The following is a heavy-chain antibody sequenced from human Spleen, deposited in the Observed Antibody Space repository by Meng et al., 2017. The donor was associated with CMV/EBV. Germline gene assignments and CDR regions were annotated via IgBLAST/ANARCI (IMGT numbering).Heavy chain of an antibody. V-gene: IGHV4-30-4*08. J-gene: IGHJ5*02. CDR1: VGSISSGDYY. D-gene: IGHD2-2*01. CDR3: ARVFTSSWFDP. Sequence: CTVSVGSISSGDYYWSWIRQPPGKGLEWIGYIYYSGSTYYNPSLKSRVTISVDTSKNQFSLKLSSVTAADTAVYYCARVFTSSWFDPWGQGTLVTVSS. CDR2: IYYSGST.